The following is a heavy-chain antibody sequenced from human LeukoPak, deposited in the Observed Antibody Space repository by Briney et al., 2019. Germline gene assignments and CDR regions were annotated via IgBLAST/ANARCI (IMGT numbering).Heavy chain of an antibody. Sequence: GESLKISCKASGYRFPSYWITWVRQMPGKGLEWMGGIDPIDSYTTYSPSFQGHVTISDDKSIATVYLQWSSRKASDTAMYYCARGRVDTAMADFDYWGQGTLVTVSS. CDR3: ARGRVDTAMADFDY. V-gene: IGHV5-10-1*01. CDR1: GYRFPSYW. J-gene: IGHJ4*02. CDR2: IDPIDSYT. D-gene: IGHD5-18*01.